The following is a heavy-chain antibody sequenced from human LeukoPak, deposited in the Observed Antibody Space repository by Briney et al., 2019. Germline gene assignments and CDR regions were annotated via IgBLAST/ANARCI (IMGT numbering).Heavy chain of an antibody. CDR1: GGSISSCY. D-gene: IGHD6-13*01. Sequence: SETLSLTCTVSGGSISSCYWSWIRQPPGKGLEWIGYIYYSGSTNYNPSLKSRVTISVDTSKNQFSLKLSSVTAADTAVYYCARGSAAEYNWFDPWGQGTLVTVSS. J-gene: IGHJ5*02. CDR2: IYYSGST. CDR3: ARGSAAEYNWFDP. V-gene: IGHV4-59*01.